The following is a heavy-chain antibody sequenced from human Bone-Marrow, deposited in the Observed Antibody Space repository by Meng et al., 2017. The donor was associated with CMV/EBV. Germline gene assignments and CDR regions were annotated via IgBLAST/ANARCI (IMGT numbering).Heavy chain of an antibody. Sequence: ASVKVYCKASGYTFTGYYMHWVRQAPGQGLEWMGWINPNSGGTNYAQKFQGRVTMTRDTSISTAYMEQSRLRSDDTAVYYCASGGNPAGYYYGMDVWGQGTTVTVSS. CDR2: INPNSGGT. CDR3: ASGGNPAGYYYGMDV. J-gene: IGHJ6*02. V-gene: IGHV1-2*02. CDR1: GYTFTGYY. D-gene: IGHD4-23*01.